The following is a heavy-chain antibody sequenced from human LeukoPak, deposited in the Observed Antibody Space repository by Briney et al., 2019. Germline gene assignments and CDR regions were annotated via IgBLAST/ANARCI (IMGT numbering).Heavy chain of an antibody. CDR3: ARDFGITGTTDDAFDI. Sequence: ASVKVSCKASGYTFTAYYMHWGRQAPGQGLEGMGWINPKSGGTNYAQKFQGRVTMTRDTSISTAYMELSRLRSHDTAVYYCARDFGITGTTDDAFDIWGQGTMVTVSS. J-gene: IGHJ3*02. D-gene: IGHD1-7*01. CDR1: GYTFTAYY. V-gene: IGHV1-2*02. CDR2: INPKSGGT.